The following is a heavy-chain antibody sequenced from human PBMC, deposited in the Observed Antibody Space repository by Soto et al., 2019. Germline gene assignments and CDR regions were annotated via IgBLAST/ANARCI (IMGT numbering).Heavy chain of an antibody. CDR2: IMPIIGTA. D-gene: IGHD3-10*01. J-gene: IGHJ4*02. CDR1: GGTFSSHV. V-gene: IGHV1-69*01. Sequence: QVQLVQSGAEVKKPGSSVKVSCKASGGTFSSHVFNWVRQAPGQGLEWMGGIMPIIGTAKYAQKFQGRDTITADESTSTAYMELSSLRSEDTAVDYGARDLEFRDGNISHLDYWGQGTLVTVSS. CDR3: ARDLEFRDGNISHLDY.